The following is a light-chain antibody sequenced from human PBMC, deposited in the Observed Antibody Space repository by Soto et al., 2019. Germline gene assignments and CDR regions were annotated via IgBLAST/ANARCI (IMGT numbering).Light chain of an antibody. CDR1: QSVSNW. V-gene: IGKV1-5*01. CDR2: DVS. Sequence: DIQMTQSPSTLSSSVGDRVTITCRASQSVSNWLAWYQQKPGKAPTLLIYDVSRLETGVPSRFSGSGSGTEFTLTINSLQPEDFATYFCQQYDTYYTFGQGTKVDIK. J-gene: IGKJ2*01. CDR3: QQYDTYYT.